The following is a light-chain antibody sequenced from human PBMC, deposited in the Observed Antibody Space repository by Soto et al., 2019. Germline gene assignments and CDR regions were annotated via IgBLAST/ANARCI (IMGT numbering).Light chain of an antibody. CDR1: QSVSSY. Sequence: EIVLTQSPATLSLSPGERATLSCRASQSVSSYLVWYQQKPGQAPRLLIYDASNRATGIPARFSGSGSGTEFTLTISGLEPEDFAVYYCQQRGRWPLTFGGGTKVEIK. V-gene: IGKV3-11*01. CDR3: QQRGRWPLT. J-gene: IGKJ4*01. CDR2: DAS.